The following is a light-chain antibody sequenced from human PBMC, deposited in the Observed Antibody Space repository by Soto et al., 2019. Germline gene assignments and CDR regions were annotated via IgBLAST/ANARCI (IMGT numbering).Light chain of an antibody. CDR2: EVT. Sequence: QSALTQPASVSGSPGQSITISCTGTSSDVGYYDFVSWYQHHPGKAPKLIIYEVTNRPSGVSNRFSGSKSGNTASLTISGLQADDDGDYYCSSYTGSSAGIFGTGTKLTVL. CDR3: SSYTGSSAGI. V-gene: IGLV2-14*01. J-gene: IGLJ1*01. CDR1: SSDVGYYDF.